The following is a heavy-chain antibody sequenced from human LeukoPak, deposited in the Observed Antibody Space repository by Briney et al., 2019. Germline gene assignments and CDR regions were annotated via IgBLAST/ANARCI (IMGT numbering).Heavy chain of an antibody. CDR3: ARGGYRRDFIVVVAAYRRGGTWFDP. CDR1: GGSFSGYY. D-gene: IGHD2-15*01. Sequence: SETLSLTCAVYGGSFSGYYWSWIRQPPGKGLEWIGEINHSGSTNYNPSLKSRVTISVDTSKNQFSLKLNSVTAADTAVYYCARGGYRRDFIVVVAAYRRGGTWFDPWGQGTLVTVSS. V-gene: IGHV4-34*01. J-gene: IGHJ5*02. CDR2: INHSGST.